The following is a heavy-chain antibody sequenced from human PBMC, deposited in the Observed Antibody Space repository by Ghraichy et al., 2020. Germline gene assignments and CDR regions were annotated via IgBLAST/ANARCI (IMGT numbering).Heavy chain of an antibody. J-gene: IGHJ4*02. D-gene: IGHD3-10*01. Sequence: ASVKVSCKASGYTFTGYYLHWVRQAPGQGVEWMGWINPNSGGTNYAQKFQGRVTMTRDTSISTAYMELSRLRSDDTAVYYCARDPANNIMVRGFGIDYWGQGTLVTVSS. CDR2: INPNSGGT. CDR1: GYTFTGYY. V-gene: IGHV1-2*02. CDR3: ARDPANNIMVRGFGIDY.